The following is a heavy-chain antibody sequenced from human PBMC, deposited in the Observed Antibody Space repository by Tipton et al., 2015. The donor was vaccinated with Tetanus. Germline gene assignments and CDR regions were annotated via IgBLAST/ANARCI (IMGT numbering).Heavy chain of an antibody. V-gene: IGHV5-51*01. D-gene: IGHD3-10*01. CDR2: IYPGDSDT. Sequence: QLVQSGAEVKKPGESLKISCKGSGYSFTSYWIGWVRQVTGKGLEWMGIIYPGDSDTRYSPSFQGQVTISADKSISTAYLQWSSLKASDTAMYYCARTYYYGSGSPPFQFDYWGQGTLVTVSS. CDR3: ARTYYYGSGSPPFQFDY. CDR1: GYSFTSYW. J-gene: IGHJ4*02.